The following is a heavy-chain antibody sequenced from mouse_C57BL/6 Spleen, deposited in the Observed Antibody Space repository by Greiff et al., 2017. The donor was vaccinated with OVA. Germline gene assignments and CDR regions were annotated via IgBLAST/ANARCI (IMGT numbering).Heavy chain of an antibody. CDR2: INPGSGGT. CDR1: GYAFTNYL. CDR3: ARLTGTFAY. Sequence: VQLQQSGAELVRPGTSVKVSCKASGYAFTNYLIEWVKQRPGQGLEWIGVINPGSGGTKYNEKFKGKATLTADKSSSTAYMQLSSLTSEDSAVYFCARLTGTFAYWGQGTLVTVSA. V-gene: IGHV1-54*01. D-gene: IGHD4-1*01. J-gene: IGHJ3*01.